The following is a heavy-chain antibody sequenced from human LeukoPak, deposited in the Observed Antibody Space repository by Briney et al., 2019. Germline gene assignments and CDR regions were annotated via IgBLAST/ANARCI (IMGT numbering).Heavy chain of an antibody. CDR2: INSDGSWT. D-gene: IGHD2-2*01. J-gene: IGHJ4*02. V-gene: IGHV3-74*01. CDR1: GNYW. CDR3: VSFYETY. Sequence: GGSLRLSCAASGNYWMHWVRQAPGKGLVWVSHINSDGSWTSYADSVKGRFTISKDNAKNTVYLQMNNLRAEDTAVCYCVSFYETYWGRGTLVTVSS.